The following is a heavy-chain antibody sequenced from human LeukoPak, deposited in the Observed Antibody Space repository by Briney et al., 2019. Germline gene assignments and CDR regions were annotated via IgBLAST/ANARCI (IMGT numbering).Heavy chain of an antibody. V-gene: IGHV1-8*01. Sequence: TSVKVSCKASEYTFTSYDINWVRQATGQGLEWMGWMNANSGNTGYAQKFQGRVTITRVTSISTAYMELNNLTSEDTAVYYCARGSWGEIAGRKSFEFWGQGSLVTVSS. CDR3: ARGSWGEIAGRKSFEF. CDR1: EYTFTSYD. D-gene: IGHD6-6*01. CDR2: MNANSGNT. J-gene: IGHJ4*02.